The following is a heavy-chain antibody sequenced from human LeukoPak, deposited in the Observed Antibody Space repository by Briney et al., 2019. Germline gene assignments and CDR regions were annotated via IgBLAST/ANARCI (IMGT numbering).Heavy chain of an antibody. Sequence: ASVKVPCKVSGYTLTELSMHWVRQAPGKGLEWMGGFDPEDGETIYAQKFQGRVTMTEDTSTDTAYMELSSLRSEDTAVYYCATDRSLIGHHHYDYWGQGTLVTVSS. J-gene: IGHJ4*02. D-gene: IGHD2-8*01. V-gene: IGHV1-24*01. CDR1: GYTLTELS. CDR2: FDPEDGET. CDR3: ATDRSLIGHHHYDY.